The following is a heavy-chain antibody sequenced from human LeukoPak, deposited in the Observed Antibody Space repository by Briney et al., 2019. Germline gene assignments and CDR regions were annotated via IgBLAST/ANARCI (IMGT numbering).Heavy chain of an antibody. J-gene: IGHJ4*02. Sequence: SETLSLTCTVSGGSISSYYWSWIRQPPGKGLEWIGCIYYSGSTNYNPSLKSRVTISVDTSKNQFSLKLSSVTAADTAVYYCARVRRELLWFGEFLFDYWGQGTLVTVSS. V-gene: IGHV4-59*01. CDR2: IYYSGST. CDR3: ARVRRELLWFGEFLFDY. D-gene: IGHD3-10*01. CDR1: GGSISSYY.